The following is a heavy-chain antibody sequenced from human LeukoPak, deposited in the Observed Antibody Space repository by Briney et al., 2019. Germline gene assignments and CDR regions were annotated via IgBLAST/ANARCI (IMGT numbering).Heavy chain of an antibody. D-gene: IGHD3-10*01. Sequence: GGSLRLSCAASGFTFSSYSMNWVRQAPGKGLEWVAFIRHDGSDIYYADSVRGRFTISRDNSKNTLYFQMNSLIYEDTAVYYCAKTVFQWGEYFYYMDVWGKGTTVTVSS. J-gene: IGHJ6*03. CDR1: GFTFSSYS. CDR2: IRHDGSDI. V-gene: IGHV3-30*02. CDR3: AKTVFQWGEYFYYMDV.